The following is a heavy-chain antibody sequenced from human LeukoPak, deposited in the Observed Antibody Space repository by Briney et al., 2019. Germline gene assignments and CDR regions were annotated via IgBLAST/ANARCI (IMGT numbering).Heavy chain of an antibody. CDR2: ISSSGSTI. D-gene: IGHD4-23*01. CDR1: GFTFSSYE. V-gene: IGHV3-48*03. CDR3: AKEFYGGLDY. J-gene: IGHJ4*02. Sequence: PGGSLRLSCAASGFTFSSYEMNWVRQAPGKGLEWVSYISSSGSTIYYADSVKGRFTISRDNSKNTLYLQMNSLRAEDTAVYYCAKEFYGGLDYWGQGTLVTVSS.